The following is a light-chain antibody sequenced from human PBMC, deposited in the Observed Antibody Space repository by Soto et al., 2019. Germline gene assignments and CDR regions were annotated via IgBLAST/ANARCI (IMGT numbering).Light chain of an antibody. CDR2: WAS. V-gene: IGKV4-1*01. Sequence: DIVMTQSPDSLAVSLGERATINCKSSQSVLYSSDNKNYLAWYQQKPGQPPKLLIYWASTRESGVPDRFSGSGSGTGFTLTISGLQAEDVAVYYCQQYYDSPFTFGPGTKVDIK. CDR3: QQYYDSPFT. J-gene: IGKJ3*01. CDR1: QSVLYSSDNKNY.